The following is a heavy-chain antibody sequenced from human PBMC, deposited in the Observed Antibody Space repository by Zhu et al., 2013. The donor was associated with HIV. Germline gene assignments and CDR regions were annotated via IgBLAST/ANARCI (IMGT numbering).Heavy chain of an antibody. CDR1: GYTFTGHY. CDR3: ARAGYSYGYPFDY. V-gene: IGHV1-2*02. J-gene: IGHJ4*02. D-gene: IGHD5-18*01. CDR2: INPNSGGT. Sequence: QVQLVQSGAEVEKPGASVKVSCKASGYTFTGHYMHWVRQAPGQGLEWMGWINPNSGGTNYAQKFQGRVTMTRDTSISTAYMELSNLRSDDTAVYYCARAGYSYGYPFDYWGQGTLVTVSS.